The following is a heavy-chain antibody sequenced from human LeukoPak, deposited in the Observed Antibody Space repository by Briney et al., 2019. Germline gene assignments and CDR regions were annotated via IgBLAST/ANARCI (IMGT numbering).Heavy chain of an antibody. V-gene: IGHV4-59*01. D-gene: IGHD1-26*01. CDR3: ARVLLRGDAFDI. J-gene: IGHJ3*02. Sequence: PSETLSLTCTVSGGSISSYYWSWIRQPPGKGLEWIGYIYYSGSTNYNPSLKSRVTISVDTSKNQFSLKLSSVTAADTAVYYCARVLLRGDAFDIWGQGTMVTVSS. CDR2: IYYSGST. CDR1: GGSISSYY.